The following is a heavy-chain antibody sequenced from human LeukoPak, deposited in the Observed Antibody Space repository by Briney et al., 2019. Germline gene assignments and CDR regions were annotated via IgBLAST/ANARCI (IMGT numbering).Heavy chain of an antibody. CDR3: ARSHSGSSLVEH. Sequence: SETLTLTCTVSGGSIKNYYWIWIRQPPGKGLEWIGYIYDSGSTNYNPSLKSRVTMSVDTSKNQFSLNLTSVTAADTAVYYCARSHSGSSLVEHWGQGTLVTVSS. V-gene: IGHV4-59*01. J-gene: IGHJ1*01. CDR1: GGSIKNYY. CDR2: IYDSGST. D-gene: IGHD1-26*01.